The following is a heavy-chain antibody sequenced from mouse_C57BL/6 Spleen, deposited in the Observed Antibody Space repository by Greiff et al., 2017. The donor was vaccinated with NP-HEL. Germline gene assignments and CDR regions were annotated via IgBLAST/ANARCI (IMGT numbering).Heavy chain of an antibody. CDR3: ARGDYYGSSSHWYFDV. D-gene: IGHD1-1*01. V-gene: IGHV1-55*01. Sequence: QVQLQQPGAELVKPGASVKMSCKASGYTFTSYWITWVEQRPGQGLEWIGDIYPGSGSTNYNEKFKSKATLTVDTSSSTAYMQLSSLTSEDSAVYYCARGDYYGSSSHWYFDVWGTGTTVTVSS. J-gene: IGHJ1*03. CDR1: GYTFTSYW. CDR2: IYPGSGST.